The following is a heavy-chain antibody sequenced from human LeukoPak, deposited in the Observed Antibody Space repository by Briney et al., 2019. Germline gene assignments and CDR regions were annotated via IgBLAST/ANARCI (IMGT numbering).Heavy chain of an antibody. D-gene: IGHD6-13*01. CDR2: IKQDGSEK. Sequence: TGGSLRLSCAASGFTFSNYRMNWVRQAPGKGLEWVANIKQDGSEKYYVDSVKGRFTISRDNAKNTLYLQMNSLRAEDTAVYYCARASAAGIMLDSWGQGTLVTVSS. CDR1: GFTFSNYR. CDR3: ARASAAGIMLDS. J-gene: IGHJ4*02. V-gene: IGHV3-7*04.